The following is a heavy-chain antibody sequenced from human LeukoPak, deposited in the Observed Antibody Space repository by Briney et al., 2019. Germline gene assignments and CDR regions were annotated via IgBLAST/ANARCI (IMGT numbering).Heavy chain of an antibody. CDR1: GGSISSSSYY. D-gene: IGHD6-19*01. CDR3: ASRNGWYGGYFDY. V-gene: IGHV4-39*01. Sequence: PSETLSLTCTVSGGSISSSSYYWGWIRQPPGKGLEWIGSIYYSGSTYYNPSLKSRVTISVDTSKNQFSLKLSSVTAADTAVYYCASRNGWYGGYFDYWGQGTLVTVSS. J-gene: IGHJ4*02. CDR2: IYYSGST.